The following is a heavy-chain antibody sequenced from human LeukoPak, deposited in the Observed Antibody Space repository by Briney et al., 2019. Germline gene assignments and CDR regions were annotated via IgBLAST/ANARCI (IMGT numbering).Heavy chain of an antibody. V-gene: IGHV4-34*01. CDR3: ARGLRAGYYYGSGSYFYY. CDR2: INHSGST. J-gene: IGHJ4*02. D-gene: IGHD3-10*01. CDR1: GGSFSGYS. Sequence: SETLSLTCAVYGGSFSGYSWTWIRQPPGKGLEWIGEINHSGSTNYNPSLKSRVTISVDTSKNQFSLKLSSVTAADTAVYYCARGLRAGYYYGSGSYFYYWGQGTLVTVSS.